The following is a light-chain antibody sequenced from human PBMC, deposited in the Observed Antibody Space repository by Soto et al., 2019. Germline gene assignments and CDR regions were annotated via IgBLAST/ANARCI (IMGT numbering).Light chain of an antibody. CDR1: SSDVGGYNY. CDR2: EVN. CDR3: SSYAGSSNV. Sequence: QSVLTQPPSASGSPGQSVAISCTGTSSDVGGYNYVSWYQQHPGKAPKLMIYEVNKRPSGVPDRFSGSKSGNPASLTVSGLQAEDGADYYCSSYAGSSNVFGPGTKLTVL. V-gene: IGLV2-8*01. J-gene: IGLJ1*01.